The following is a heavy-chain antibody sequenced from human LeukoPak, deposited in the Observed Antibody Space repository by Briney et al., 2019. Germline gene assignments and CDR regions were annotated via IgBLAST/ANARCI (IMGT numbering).Heavy chain of an antibody. J-gene: IGHJ4*02. V-gene: IGHV3-7*01. Sequence: GGSLRLSCAAYAFTFSSNWMSWVRHPPGKGLEWVYNIKQDGGEENYVDSVTGRFTISRDNAKNSLYLQMNSLGAEDTAVYYCARVHSIFGVVMYYFDYWGQGTMVTVSS. CDR3: ARVHSIFGVVMYYFDY. D-gene: IGHD3-3*02. CDR2: IKQDGGEE. CDR1: AFTFSSNW.